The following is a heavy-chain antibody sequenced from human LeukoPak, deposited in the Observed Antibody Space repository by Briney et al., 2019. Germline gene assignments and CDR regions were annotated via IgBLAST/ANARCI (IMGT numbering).Heavy chain of an antibody. V-gene: IGHV4-34*01. CDR3: ARGSRSSGLYNPRYFDY. D-gene: IGHD6-19*01. J-gene: IGHJ4*02. CDR1: CGSFGVYY. Sequence: SATLSLICAVYCGSFGVYYSSWIRLPPGEWMEFLGLIIHSGRNNYHASLKSRFTISVATSKNQFCVKLKSVTPGDPSVYYCARGSRSSGLYNPRYFDYWGQGTLVTVSS. CDR2: IIHSGRN.